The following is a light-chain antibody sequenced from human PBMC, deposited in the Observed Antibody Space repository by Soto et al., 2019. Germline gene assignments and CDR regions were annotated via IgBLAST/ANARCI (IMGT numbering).Light chain of an antibody. CDR1: SSDVGTYNY. CDR3: SSYTSSSTYV. CDR2: EVS. Sequence: QSALTQPASVSGSPGQSITISCTGTSSDVGTYNYVSWYQLHPGKAPKLMVYEVSNRPSGVSNRFSGSKSGNTASLTISGLQAEDEADYHCSSYTSSSTYVLGTGTKV. J-gene: IGLJ1*01. V-gene: IGLV2-14*01.